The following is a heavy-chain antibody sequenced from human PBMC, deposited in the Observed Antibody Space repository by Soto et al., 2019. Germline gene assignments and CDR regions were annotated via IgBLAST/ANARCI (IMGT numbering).Heavy chain of an antibody. CDR2: ISYDGSFQ. Sequence: GGSLRLSCAASGMNWVRRAPGKGLEWMAVISYDGSFQYYADSVKGRFTISRDNSKNTLSLHLNTLKPEDTAVYHCAKDRVGGTFYTRLAFWGQGTLVTVSS. CDR3: AKDRVGGTFYTRLAF. CDR1: G. V-gene: IGHV3-30*18. D-gene: IGHD1-7*01. J-gene: IGHJ4*02.